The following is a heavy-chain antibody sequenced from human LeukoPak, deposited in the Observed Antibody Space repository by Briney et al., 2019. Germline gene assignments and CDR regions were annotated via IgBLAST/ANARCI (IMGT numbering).Heavy chain of an antibody. CDR2: INPSGVST. V-gene: IGHV1-46*01. Sequence: GASVKVSCKASGNSFINYCMHWVRQAPGQGLEWMGMINPSGVSTSYAQRFQGRVTMTRDTSIRTAYMELSRLRSDDTAVYYCARVPARFNWFDPWGQGTLVTVSS. CDR3: ARVPARFNWFDP. J-gene: IGHJ5*02. D-gene: IGHD2-2*01. CDR1: GNSFINYC.